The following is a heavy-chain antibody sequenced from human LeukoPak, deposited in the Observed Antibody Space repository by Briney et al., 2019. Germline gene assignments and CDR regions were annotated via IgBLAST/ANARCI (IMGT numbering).Heavy chain of an antibody. D-gene: IGHD5-24*01. J-gene: IGHJ3*01. V-gene: IGHV3-7*05. CDR1: GFTFTTYL. Sequence: GGSLRLSCAASGFTFTTYLMSWVRQAPGKGLEWVANINQDGIEKYYVASVRGRLTISRDNAKNSIYVQMNSLRAEDAAVYYCARGFDGYYGFDLWGQGTMVTVSS. CDR2: INQDGIEK. CDR3: ARGFDGYYGFDL.